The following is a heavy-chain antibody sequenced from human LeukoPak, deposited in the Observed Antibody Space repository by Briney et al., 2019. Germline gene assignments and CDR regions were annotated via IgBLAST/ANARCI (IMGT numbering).Heavy chain of an antibody. V-gene: IGHV1-2*02. CDR2: INPNSGGT. D-gene: IGHD6-19*01. CDR3: ARGGIAVARRPPDV. Sequence: ASVKVSCKASGYTFTGYYMHWVRQAPGQGLEWMGWINPNSGGTNYAQKFQGRVTMTRDTSISTAYMELSRLRSDDTAVYCCARGGIAVARRPPDVWGKGTTVTVSS. J-gene: IGHJ6*04. CDR1: GYTFTGYY.